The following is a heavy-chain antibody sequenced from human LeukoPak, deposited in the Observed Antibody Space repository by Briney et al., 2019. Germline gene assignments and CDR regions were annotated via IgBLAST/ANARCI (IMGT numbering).Heavy chain of an antibody. Sequence: SGPTLVNPTQTLTLTCTFSGFSPSTSGVGVGWIRQPPGKALEWLALIYWDDDKRYSPSLKSRLTITKDTSKNQVVLTMTNMDPVDTATYYCAHRQQGWGLRFNWFDPWGQGTLVTVSS. CDR1: GFSPSTSGVG. D-gene: IGHD6-19*01. V-gene: IGHV2-5*02. CDR3: AHRQQGWGLRFNWFDP. J-gene: IGHJ5*02. CDR2: IYWDDDK.